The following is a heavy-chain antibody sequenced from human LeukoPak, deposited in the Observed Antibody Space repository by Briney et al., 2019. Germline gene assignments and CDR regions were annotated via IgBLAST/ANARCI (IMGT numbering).Heavy chain of an antibody. J-gene: IGHJ5*02. CDR3: VRDGRHRLLWVGGSEGGWFDP. CDR1: GYTFTSYY. CDR2: INPSGGST. V-gene: IGHV1-46*01. D-gene: IGHD3-10*01. Sequence: ASVKVSCKASGYTFTSYYMHWVRQAPGQGLEWMGIINPSGGSTSYAQKFQVRVTMTTYISTSTVYMYMSRLRADDPAIYYFVRDGRHRLLWVGGSEGGWFDPWGQGTLVTVSS.